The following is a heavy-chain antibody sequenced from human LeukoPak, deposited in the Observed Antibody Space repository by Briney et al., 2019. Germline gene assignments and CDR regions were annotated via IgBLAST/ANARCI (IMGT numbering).Heavy chain of an antibody. CDR3: ARKVGYSYGYGDY. D-gene: IGHD5-18*01. J-gene: IGHJ4*02. CDR1: GGSLSNYY. CDR2: IYHSGST. Sequence: PSETLSLTCTVSGGSLSNYYWSWIRQPPGKGLEWIGSIYHSGSTYYNPSLKSRVTISVDTSKNQFSLKLSSVTAADTAVYYCARKVGYSYGYGDYWGQGTLVTVSS. V-gene: IGHV4-59*08.